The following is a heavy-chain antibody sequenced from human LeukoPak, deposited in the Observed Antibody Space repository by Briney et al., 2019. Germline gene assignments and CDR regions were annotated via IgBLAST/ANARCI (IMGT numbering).Heavy chain of an antibody. D-gene: IGHD1-26*01. V-gene: IGHV3-21*01. CDR3: ARALASGSSAFDY. Sequence: PGGSLSLSCAASGFTFSSSSMNWVRQAPGKGLEWVSSISSSSSYIYFADSVKGRFTISRDNAKSSVYLQMNSLRAEDTAVYYCARALASGSSAFDYWGQGTLVTVS. J-gene: IGHJ4*02. CDR2: ISSSSSYI. CDR1: GFTFSSSS.